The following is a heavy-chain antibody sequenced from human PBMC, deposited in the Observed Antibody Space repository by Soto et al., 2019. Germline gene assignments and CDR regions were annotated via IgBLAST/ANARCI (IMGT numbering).Heavy chain of an antibody. D-gene: IGHD6-13*01. V-gene: IGHV3-23*01. CDR1: GFTFSSYA. CDR3: AKVKAAARNYYYYGMDV. CDR2: ISGSGGST. J-gene: IGHJ6*02. Sequence: GGSLRLSCAASGFTFSSYAMSWVRQAPGKGLEWVSAISGSGGSTYYADSVKGRFTISRDNSKNTLYLQMNSLRAEDTAVYYCAKVKAAARNYYYYGMDVWGQGTTVTVS.